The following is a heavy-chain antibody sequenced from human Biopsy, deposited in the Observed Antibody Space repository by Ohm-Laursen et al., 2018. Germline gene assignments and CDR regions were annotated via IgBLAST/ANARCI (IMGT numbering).Heavy chain of an antibody. CDR2: INPNSGGT. CDR1: GYTFTDSY. Sequence: SVRVSCNASGYTFTDSYMHWVRQAPGQGLEWMGWINPNSGGTNYAQKFQGRVTMTRDTSMSTAYMELNRLRSDDTAVYYCARGGLNYWYFDLWGRGTLVTVSS. V-gene: IGHV1-2*02. D-gene: IGHD1-26*01. CDR3: ARGGLNYWYFDL. J-gene: IGHJ2*01.